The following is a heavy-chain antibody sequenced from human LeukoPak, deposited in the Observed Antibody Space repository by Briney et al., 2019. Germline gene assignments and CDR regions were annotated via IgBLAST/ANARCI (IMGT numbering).Heavy chain of an antibody. V-gene: IGHV4-34*01. CDR3: ARVIGDVSGYYVDY. Sequence: SETLSLTCAVYGRSFSGYYWSWIRQPPGKGLEWIGEINQSGSPNYNPSPKSRITISVDTSKNQFSLKLRSVTAGDTAVFYCARVIGDVSGYYVDYWGQGALVTVSS. J-gene: IGHJ4*02. D-gene: IGHD3-22*01. CDR1: GRSFSGYY. CDR2: INQSGSP.